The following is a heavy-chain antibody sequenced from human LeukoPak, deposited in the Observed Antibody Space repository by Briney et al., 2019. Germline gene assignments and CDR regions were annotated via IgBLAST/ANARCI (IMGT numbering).Heavy chain of an antibody. CDR3: AKDRRVRLQLAYHFDY. V-gene: IGHV3-30*18. Sequence: GGSLRLSCAASGFTFSSYGMHWVRQAPGKGLEWVAVISYDGSNKYYADSVKGRFTISRDNSKNTLYLQMNSLRAEDTAVYYCAKDRRVRLQLAYHFDYWGQGTLVTVSS. J-gene: IGHJ4*02. CDR1: GFTFSSYG. CDR2: ISYDGSNK. D-gene: IGHD6-13*01.